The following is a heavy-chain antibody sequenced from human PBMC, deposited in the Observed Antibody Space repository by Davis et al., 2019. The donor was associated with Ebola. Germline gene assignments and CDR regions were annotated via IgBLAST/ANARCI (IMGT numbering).Heavy chain of an antibody. J-gene: IGHJ6*02. CDR2: ISSSSNYI. CDR3: ARDGDFWSGCMDV. D-gene: IGHD3-3*01. CDR1: GFTFSTYN. V-gene: IGHV3-21*01. Sequence: GGSLRLSCAASGFTFSTYNMNWVRQPPGKGLEWVSSISSSSNYIYYADSVKGRFTISRDNAENSLYLEVNSLTVADTAVYYCARDGDFWSGCMDVWGQGTTVTVSS.